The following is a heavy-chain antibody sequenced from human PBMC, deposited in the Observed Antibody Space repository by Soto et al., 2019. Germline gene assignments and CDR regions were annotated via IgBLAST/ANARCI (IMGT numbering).Heavy chain of an antibody. CDR1: GGTFSSYA. V-gene: IGHV1-69*13. D-gene: IGHD6-13*01. CDR2: IIPIFGTA. J-gene: IGHJ4*02. CDR3: ATRTGYSSSWYVY. Sequence: GTSVKLSCKASGGTFSSYAISWVRQSPGQGLEWMGGIIPIFGTANYAQKFQGRVTITADESTSTAYMELSSLRSEDTAVYYCATRTGYSSSWYVYWGQGTLVTVSS.